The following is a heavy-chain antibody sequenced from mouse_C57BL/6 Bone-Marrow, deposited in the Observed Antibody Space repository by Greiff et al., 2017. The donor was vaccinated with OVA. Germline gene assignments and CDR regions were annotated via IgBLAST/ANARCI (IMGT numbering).Heavy chain of an antibody. J-gene: IGHJ4*01. D-gene: IGHD1-1*02. CDR1: GYTFTSYT. Sequence: VQLQQSGAELARPGASVKMSCKASGYTFTSYTMHWVKQRPGQGLEWIGYINPSSGYTKYNQKFKDKATLTADKSSSTAYIQLSSLTSEDSAVYDCARSWWGSMDYGGRGTSVTVSA. V-gene: IGHV1-4*01. CDR2: INPSSGYT. CDR3: ARSWWGSMDY.